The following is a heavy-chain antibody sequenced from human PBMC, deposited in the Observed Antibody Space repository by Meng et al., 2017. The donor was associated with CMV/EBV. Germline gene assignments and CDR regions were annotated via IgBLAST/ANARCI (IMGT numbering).Heavy chain of an antibody. Sequence: QVSLVQVGGEVKKPGGSLKVSGKAFGYTFTSYGISWVRQAPGQGLEWMGWISAYNGNTNYAQKLQGRVTMTTDTSTSTAYMELRSLRSDDTAVYYCARMEVGGGSCYSDYWGQGTLVTVSS. CDR1: GYTFTSYG. J-gene: IGHJ4*02. D-gene: IGHD2-15*01. CDR2: ISAYNGNT. CDR3: ARMEVGGGSCYSDY. V-gene: IGHV1-18*01.